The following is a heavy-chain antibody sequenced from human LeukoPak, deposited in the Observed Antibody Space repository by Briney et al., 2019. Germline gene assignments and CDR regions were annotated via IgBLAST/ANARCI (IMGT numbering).Heavy chain of an antibody. J-gene: IGHJ6*02. D-gene: IGHD6-13*01. Sequence: ASVKVSCKASGYTFTSYDINWVRQATGQGLEWMGWMNPNSGNTGYAQKFQGRVTMSRNTSISTACMELSSLRSEDTAVYYCARTSIAAADEGYYYGMDVWGQGTTVTVSS. V-gene: IGHV1-8*01. CDR1: GYTFTSYD. CDR2: MNPNSGNT. CDR3: ARTSIAAADEGYYYGMDV.